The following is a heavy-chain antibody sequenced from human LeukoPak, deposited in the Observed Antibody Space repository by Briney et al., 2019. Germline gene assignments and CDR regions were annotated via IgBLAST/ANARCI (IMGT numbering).Heavy chain of an antibody. CDR1: GGSFSGYY. CDR2: INHSGST. V-gene: IGHV4-34*01. CDR3: ARQYGSGSSYTPVVDL. Sequence: PSQTLSLTCAVYGGSFSGYYWSWVRPPPGKGLEWIGEINHSGSTNYNPSLKSRVTISVGTSKNQFSLKLSSLTAAETAVYYCARQYGSGSSYTPVVDLWGQGTLVTVS. D-gene: IGHD3-10*01. J-gene: IGHJ4*02.